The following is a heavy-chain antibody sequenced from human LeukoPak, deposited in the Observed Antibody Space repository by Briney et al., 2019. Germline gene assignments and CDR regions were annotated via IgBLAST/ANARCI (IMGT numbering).Heavy chain of an antibody. V-gene: IGHV3-21*01. Sequence: GGSLRLSCAASGFAFSSYSMNWVRQAPGKGLEWVSSISSSSSYIYYADSVKGRFTISRDNAKNSLYLQMNSLRAEDTAVYYCARDLSSWYGYYFDYWGQGTLVTVSS. CDR1: GFAFSSYS. J-gene: IGHJ4*02. CDR3: ARDLSSWYGYYFDY. CDR2: ISSSSSYI. D-gene: IGHD6-13*01.